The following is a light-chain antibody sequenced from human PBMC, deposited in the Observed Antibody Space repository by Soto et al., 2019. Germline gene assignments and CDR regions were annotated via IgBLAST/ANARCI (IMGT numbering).Light chain of an antibody. CDR2: GAS. V-gene: IGKV3-20*01. CDR3: QHYRSSLFT. J-gene: IGKJ3*01. Sequence: EIVLTQSPGTLSLSPGERATLSCRASQSVSSGYLAWYQQKPGQAPRLLIYGASSRATGIPDRFSGSGSGTDFTLTISRLEPEDFAMYYCQHYRSSLFTFGPGTKVDIK. CDR1: QSVSSGY.